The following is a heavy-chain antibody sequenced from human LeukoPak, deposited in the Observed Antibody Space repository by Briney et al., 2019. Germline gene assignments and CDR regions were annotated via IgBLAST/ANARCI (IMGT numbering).Heavy chain of an antibody. V-gene: IGHV3-48*02. J-gene: IGHJ4*02. CDR1: GFTFSNYG. CDR2: ISSSGSAK. Sequence: PGGSLRLSCAASGFTFSNYGLNWVRQAPGKGLEWVSHISSSGSAKYYADSVKGRFTISRDNAKNSLYLQMNSLRDEDTAVFYCASGSGHWGQGTLVTASS. CDR3: ASGSGH. D-gene: IGHD2-2*03.